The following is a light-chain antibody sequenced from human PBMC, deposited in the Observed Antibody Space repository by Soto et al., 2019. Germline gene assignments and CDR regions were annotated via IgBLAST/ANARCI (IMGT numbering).Light chain of an antibody. Sequence: AIQMTQSPSSLSASVGDRVTIACRASQGITTELAWYQQKTGKAPKLLIYAASSLQSGVPSRFSGSGSGTDFTLTISSLQPDDSASYYCLQDYSYHRTFGQGTKLEIK. CDR2: AAS. CDR3: LQDYSYHRT. V-gene: IGKV1-6*01. CDR1: QGITTE. J-gene: IGKJ2*01.